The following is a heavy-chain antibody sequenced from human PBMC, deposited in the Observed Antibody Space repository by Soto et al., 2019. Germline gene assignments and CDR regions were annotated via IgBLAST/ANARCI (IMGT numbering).Heavy chain of an antibody. J-gene: IGHJ6*02. CDR3: ARDSRRITIFGVARFRPSYGMDV. CDR2: INSDGSST. Sequence: GGSLRLSCAASGFTFSSYWMHWVRQAPGKGLVWVSRINSDGSSTSYADSVKGRFTISRDNAKNTLYLQMNSLGAEDTAVYYCARDSRRITIFGVARFRPSYGMDVWGQGTTVTVSS. CDR1: GFTFSSYW. D-gene: IGHD3-3*01. V-gene: IGHV3-74*01.